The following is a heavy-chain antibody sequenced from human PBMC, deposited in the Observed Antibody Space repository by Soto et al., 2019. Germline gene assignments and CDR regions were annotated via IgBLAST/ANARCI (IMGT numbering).Heavy chain of an antibody. V-gene: IGHV1-18*01. CDR2: ISAYNGNT. D-gene: IGHD6-13*01. J-gene: IGHJ5*02. CDR3: ARDGSSWYVDWFDP. Sequence: ASVKVSCNASGYTFTSYGISLVRQAPGQGLEWMGWISAYNGNTNYAQKLQGRVTMTTDTSTSTAYMELRSLRSDDTAVYYCARDGSSWYVDWFDPWGQGTLVTVSS. CDR1: GYTFTSYG.